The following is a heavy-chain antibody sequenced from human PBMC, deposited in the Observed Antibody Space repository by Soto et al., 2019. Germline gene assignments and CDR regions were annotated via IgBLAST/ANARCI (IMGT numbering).Heavy chain of an antibody. CDR1: GFTFSSYA. CDR3: AKDWEFDWPNYYFDY. CDR2: ISGDGSST. D-gene: IGHD3-9*01. J-gene: IGHJ4*02. Sequence: PGGSLRLSCGASGFTFSSYAMSWVRQAPGKGLEWVSAISGDGSSTYFADSGKGRFTISRDNSKNTLYLQMNGLRAEDTAVYYCAKDWEFDWPNYYFDYWGQGTLVTVSS. V-gene: IGHV3-23*01.